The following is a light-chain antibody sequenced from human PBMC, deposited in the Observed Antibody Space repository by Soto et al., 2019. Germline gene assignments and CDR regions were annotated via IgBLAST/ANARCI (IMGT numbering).Light chain of an antibody. V-gene: IGKV3D-15*01. CDR1: QSVSSN. CDR3: QRDDNSSWT. J-gene: IGKJ1*01. CDR2: GTS. Sequence: EIVMTQSPATLSVSPGERATLSCMASQSVSSNLAWYQQKPGQAPRLLIYGTSRRAAGVPDRFSGSGSGTDFTLTISRLEPEDFAVYYCQRDDNSSWTFGPGTKV.